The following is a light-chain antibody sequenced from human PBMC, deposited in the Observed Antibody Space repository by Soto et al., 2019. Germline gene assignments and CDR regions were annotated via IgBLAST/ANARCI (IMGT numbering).Light chain of an antibody. CDR2: DAS. V-gene: IGKV1-33*01. CDR3: QQYDNLPLI. CDR1: QTINNY. J-gene: IGKJ5*01. Sequence: IQITQSPSSLSASVGDTVTITSRASQTINNYLNWYQQKPGKAHKLLIYDASSLETGVPSRFSGSGSGTDFTLTISSLQPEDFATYYCQQYDNLPLIFGQGTRLEIK.